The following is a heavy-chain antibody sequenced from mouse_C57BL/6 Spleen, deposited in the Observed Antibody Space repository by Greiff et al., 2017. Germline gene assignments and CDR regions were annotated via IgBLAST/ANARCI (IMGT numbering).Heavy chain of an antibody. D-gene: IGHD2-3*01. V-gene: IGHV1-26*01. Sequence: EVQLQQSGPELVKPGASVKISCKASGYTFTDYYMNWVKQSHGKSLEWIGDINPNNGGTSYNQKFKGKATLTVDKSSSTAYMELRSLTSEDSAVYYCASEGGPYDHYFDYWGQGTTLTVSS. J-gene: IGHJ2*01. CDR1: GYTFTDYY. CDR2: INPNNGGT. CDR3: ASEGGPYDHYFDY.